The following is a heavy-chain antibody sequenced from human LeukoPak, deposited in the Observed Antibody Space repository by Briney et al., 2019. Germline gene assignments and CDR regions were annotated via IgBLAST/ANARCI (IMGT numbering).Heavy chain of an antibody. J-gene: IGHJ4*02. CDR2: ISYDGSNK. Sequence: GGSLRLSCAASGFTFSSYGMHWVRQAPGKGLEWVAVISYDGSNKYYADSVKGRFTISRDNSKNTLYLQMNSLRAEDTAVYYCAKIVSASGYPPYFDYWGQGTLVTVSS. V-gene: IGHV3-30*18. D-gene: IGHD3-9*01. CDR3: AKIVSASGYPPYFDY. CDR1: GFTFSSYG.